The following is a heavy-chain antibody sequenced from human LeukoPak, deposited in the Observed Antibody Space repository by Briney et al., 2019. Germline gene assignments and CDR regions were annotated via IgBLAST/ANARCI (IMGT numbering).Heavy chain of an antibody. D-gene: IGHD6-19*01. Sequence: AWGSLRLSCAASGFTVSSNYMSWVRQAPGKGLEWVSVIYSGGSTYYADSVKGRITISRDNSKNTLYLQMNSLRAEDTAVYYCARAGTAVAGHDAFDIWGQGTMVTVSS. CDR2: IYSGGST. CDR1: GFTVSSNY. CDR3: ARAGTAVAGHDAFDI. J-gene: IGHJ3*02. V-gene: IGHV3-53*01.